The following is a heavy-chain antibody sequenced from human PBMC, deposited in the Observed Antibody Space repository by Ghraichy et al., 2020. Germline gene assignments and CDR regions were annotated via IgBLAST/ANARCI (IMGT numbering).Heavy chain of an antibody. V-gene: IGHV4-30-2*01. D-gene: IGHD3-10*01. Sequence: SETLSLTCAVSGGSISRGGYSWSWIRQPPGKGLEWIGYIYHSGSTYYNPSLKSRVTISVDRSKNQFSLKLSSVTAADTAVYYCARRYGSGSYFPEDDAFDIWGQGTMLTVSS. CDR3: ARRYGSGSYFPEDDAFDI. J-gene: IGHJ3*02. CDR2: IYHSGST. CDR1: GGSISRGGYS.